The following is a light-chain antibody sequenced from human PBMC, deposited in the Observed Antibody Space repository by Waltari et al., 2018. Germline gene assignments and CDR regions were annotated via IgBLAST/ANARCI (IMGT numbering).Light chain of an antibody. CDR2: DVN. CDR1: SSDIGRYNY. Sequence: QSALTQPASVSGSPGQSITISCTGTSSDIGRYNYVSWYQHHPGKAPKLMIFDVNNRPAGFSNPFSGSKSGNTASLTISGLQAEDEADYYCSSYTTTSSLLLVFGGGTKLTVL. J-gene: IGLJ2*01. V-gene: IGLV2-14*03. CDR3: SSYTTTSSLLLV.